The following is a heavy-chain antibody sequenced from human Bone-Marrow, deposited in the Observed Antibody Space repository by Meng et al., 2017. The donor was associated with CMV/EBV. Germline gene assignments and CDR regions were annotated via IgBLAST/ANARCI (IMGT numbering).Heavy chain of an antibody. CDR1: GGTFSSYA. D-gene: IGHD2-15*01. CDR2: IIPILGIA. J-gene: IGHJ3*02. V-gene: IGHV1-69*10. CDR3: ASSELGGEGYCSGGSCYSARRGAFDI. Sequence: SVKVSCKASGGTFSSYAISWVRQAPGQGLEWMGGIIPILGIANYAQKFQGRATIAADKSTSTAYMELSSLRSEDTAVYYCASSELGGEGYCSGGSCYSARRGAFDIWGQGTMVTVSS.